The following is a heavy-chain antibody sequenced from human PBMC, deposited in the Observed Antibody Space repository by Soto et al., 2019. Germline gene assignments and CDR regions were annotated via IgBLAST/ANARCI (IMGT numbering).Heavy chain of an antibody. J-gene: IGHJ6*04. CDR3: ARHGGSGSYYYSV. D-gene: IGHD3-10*01. Sequence: PSETLSLTCTVSGGSISSYYWSWIRQPPGKGLEWIGYIYYSGSTNYNPSLKSRVTISVDTSKNQFSLKLSSVTAADTAVYYCARHGGSGSYYYSVRGKGTTVTVSS. CDR2: IYYSGST. CDR1: GGSISSYY. V-gene: IGHV4-59*08.